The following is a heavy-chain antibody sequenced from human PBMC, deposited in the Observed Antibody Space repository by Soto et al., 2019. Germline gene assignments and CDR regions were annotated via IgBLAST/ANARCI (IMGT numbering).Heavy chain of an antibody. V-gene: IGHV3-23*01. J-gene: IGHJ5*02. CDR3: AKDAISGDGIWLMDS. CDR1: GFTFRDYA. CDR2: LLRSGSSA. Sequence: PGGSLRLSCAASGFTFRDYAMTWARQAPGKGLEWVSSLLRSGSSAYYADSVRGRFTISSDTSANSLYLQMDNLRAKDTAIYYCAKDAISGDGIWLMDSWGQGTVVTVS. D-gene: IGHD4-17*01.